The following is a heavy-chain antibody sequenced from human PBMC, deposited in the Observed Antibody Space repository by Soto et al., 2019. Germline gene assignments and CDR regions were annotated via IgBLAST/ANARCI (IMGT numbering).Heavy chain of an antibody. Sequence: XXTLTLTCTVSGGSISSYYWSWIRQPPGXXXXXXXXXXXXXSTXXKTXXXXXXXPXXXTXXXQSSIKLSSVTAAETAVYYCARNWGYSFDYWGQGTLVTVSS. J-gene: IGHJ4*02. CDR2: XXXXXST. CDR1: GGSISSYY. D-gene: IGHD7-27*01. V-gene: IGHV4-59*01. CDR3: ARNWGYSFDY.